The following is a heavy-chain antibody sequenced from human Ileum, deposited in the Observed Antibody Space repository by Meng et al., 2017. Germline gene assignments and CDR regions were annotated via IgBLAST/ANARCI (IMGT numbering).Heavy chain of an antibody. Sequence: GESLKISCAASGFTFSSYGMHWVRLAPGQGLEWVTVIWYDGNNKYYADAVKGRFTISRDNSKNTVYLQMNSMRAEDTAVYYCARDRGFYYYYGMDVWGQGTTVTVSS. J-gene: IGHJ6*02. D-gene: IGHD5-12*01. CDR3: ARDRGFYYYYGMDV. CDR2: IWYDGNNK. V-gene: IGHV3-33*01. CDR1: GFTFSSYG.